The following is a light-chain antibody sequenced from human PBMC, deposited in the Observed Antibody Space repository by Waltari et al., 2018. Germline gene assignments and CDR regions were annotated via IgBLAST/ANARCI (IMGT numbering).Light chain of an antibody. V-gene: IGKV3-11*01. CDR3: QQRGT. Sequence: EIVLTQSPVTLSLYPGERATLSCRASQSLRSSSAWYQQKPGQAPRLLIYDTSNRATGIPPRFSGSGSGTDFTLTISSLEPEDFAVYYCQQRGTFGQGTKVEIK. CDR2: DTS. CDR1: QSLRSS. J-gene: IGKJ1*01.